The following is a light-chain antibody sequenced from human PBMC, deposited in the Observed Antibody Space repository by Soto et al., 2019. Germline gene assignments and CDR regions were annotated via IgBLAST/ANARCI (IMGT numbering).Light chain of an antibody. J-gene: IGKJ5*01. CDR1: QSLLHSNGYNY. V-gene: IGKV2-28*01. CDR3: MQALHTPIT. Sequence: DIVMTQSPLSLPVTPGEPASISCRSSQSLLHSNGYNYLDWYLQKPGQSPQLLIYLGSNRASGVAERFSGCGTCTYFTLKISRVEAEDVGVYSCMQALHTPITFGQGTRLEIK. CDR2: LGS.